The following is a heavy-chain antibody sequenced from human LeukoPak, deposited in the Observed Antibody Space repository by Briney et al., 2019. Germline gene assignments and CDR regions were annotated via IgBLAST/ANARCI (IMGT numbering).Heavy chain of an antibody. V-gene: IGHV3-33*06. Sequence: GGSLRLSCAASGFTFSSYGMHWVRQAPGKGLEGVAVRWYDGSNKYYADSVKGRFTISRDNSKKTLYLQMNSLRAEDTAVYYCAKSLGDGVNGNYYFDYWGQGTLVTVSS. CDR1: GFTFSSYG. J-gene: IGHJ4*02. CDR2: RWYDGSNK. D-gene: IGHD2-21*01. CDR3: AKSLGDGVNGNYYFDY.